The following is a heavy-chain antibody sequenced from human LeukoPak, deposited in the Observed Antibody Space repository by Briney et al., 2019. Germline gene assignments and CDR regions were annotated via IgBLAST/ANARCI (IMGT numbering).Heavy chain of an antibody. Sequence: GGSLRLSCAASGFTLSSYWMSWVRQAPGKGLEWVANINQGGSERYYVDSVKGRFTISRDNAKNSLYLQMNSLRDEDTAVYYCARDLRGSGRTAFDIWGQGTMVTVSS. J-gene: IGHJ3*02. CDR3: ARDLRGSGRTAFDI. D-gene: IGHD3-10*01. CDR2: INQGGSER. CDR1: GFTLSSYW. V-gene: IGHV3-7*01.